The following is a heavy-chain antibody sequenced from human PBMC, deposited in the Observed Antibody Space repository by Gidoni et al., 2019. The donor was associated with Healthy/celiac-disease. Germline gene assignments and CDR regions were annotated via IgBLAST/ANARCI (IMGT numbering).Heavy chain of an antibody. J-gene: IGHJ4*02. CDR2: ISWNSGSI. V-gene: IGHV3-9*01. CDR3: AKVFGDYDY. Sequence: GEFLEWVSGISWNSGSIGYADSVKGRFTISRDNAKNSLYLQMNSLRAEDTALYYCAKVFGDYDYWGQGTLVTVSS. D-gene: IGHD4-17*01.